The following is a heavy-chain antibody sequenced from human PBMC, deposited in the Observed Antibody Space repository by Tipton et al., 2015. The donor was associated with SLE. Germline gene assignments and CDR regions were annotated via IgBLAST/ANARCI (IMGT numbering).Heavy chain of an antibody. V-gene: IGHV4-31*03. CDR3: ARGLNYYDY. J-gene: IGHJ4*02. CDR2: IHYSGIT. Sequence: TLSLTCTVSGGSFSNSDYWSWIRQNPGEGLQWIGCIHYSGITYYNPSLKSRLTISADTSKNQFSLKLSSVTAADTAVYYCARGLNYYDYWGQGTLVTVSS. CDR1: GGSFSNSDY. D-gene: IGHD3-16*01.